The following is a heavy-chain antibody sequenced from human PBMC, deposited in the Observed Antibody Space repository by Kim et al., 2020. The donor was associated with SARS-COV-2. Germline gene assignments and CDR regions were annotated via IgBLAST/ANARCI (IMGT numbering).Heavy chain of an antibody. V-gene: IGHV3-30*18. D-gene: IGHD3-3*01. CDR3: AKVGYDFWSGNGWFDP. CDR2: ISYDGSNK. J-gene: IGHJ5*02. Sequence: GGSLRLSCAASGFTFSSYGMHWVRQAPGKGLEWVAVISYDGSNKYYADSVKGRFTISRDNSKNTLYLQMNSLRAEDTAVYYCAKVGYDFWSGNGWFDPWGQGTLVTVSS. CDR1: GFTFSSYG.